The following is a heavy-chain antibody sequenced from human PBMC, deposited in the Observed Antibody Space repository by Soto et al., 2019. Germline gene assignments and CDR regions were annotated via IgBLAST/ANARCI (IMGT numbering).Heavy chain of an antibody. Sequence: GGSLRLSCAASGFTFSSYAMHWVRQAPGKGLEWVAVISYDGSNKYYADSVKGRFTISRDNSKNTLYLQMNSLRAEDTAVYYCARDWYDILTGFNYYYYGMDVWGQGTTVTVSS. V-gene: IGHV3-30-3*01. D-gene: IGHD3-9*01. J-gene: IGHJ6*02. CDR1: GFTFSSYA. CDR2: ISYDGSNK. CDR3: ARDWYDILTGFNYYYYGMDV.